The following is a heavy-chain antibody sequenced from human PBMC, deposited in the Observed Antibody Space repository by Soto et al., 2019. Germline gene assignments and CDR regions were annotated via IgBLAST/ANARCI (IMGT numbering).Heavy chain of an antibody. Sequence: QVQLVESGGGVVQPGRSLRLSCAASGFTFSSYGMHWVLQAPGKGLEWVAVIWYAGSNKYYADSVKGRFTISRDTSKNTLYLQMNSLRAEDTAVYDCARWYIAAGDYWGQLNLVTVSS. J-gene: IGHJ4*02. CDR1: GFTFSSYG. CDR3: ARWYIAAGDY. CDR2: IWYAGSNK. V-gene: IGHV3-33*01. D-gene: IGHD6-13*01.